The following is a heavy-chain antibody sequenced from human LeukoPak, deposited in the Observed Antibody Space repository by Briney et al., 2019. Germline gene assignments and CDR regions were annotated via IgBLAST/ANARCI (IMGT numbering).Heavy chain of an antibody. D-gene: IGHD3-10*01. CDR2: ISSSSSTI. J-gene: IGHJ4*02. CDR3: AIRGAYGSGKKYFDY. V-gene: IGHV3-48*01. Sequence: GGSLRLSCAASGFTFSSYSMNWVRQAPGKGLEWVSYISSSSSTIYYADSVKGRFTISRDNAKNSLYLQMNSLRAEDTAVYYCAIRGAYGSGKKYFDYWGQGTLVTVSS. CDR1: GFTFSSYS.